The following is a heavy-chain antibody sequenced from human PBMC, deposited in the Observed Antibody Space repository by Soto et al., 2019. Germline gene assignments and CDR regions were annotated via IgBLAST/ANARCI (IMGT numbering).Heavy chain of an antibody. D-gene: IGHD6-13*01. CDR2: IIPIFGTA. CDR1: GGTFSSYA. Sequence: GASVKVSCKASGGTFSSYAISWVRQAPGQGLEWMGGIIPIFGTANYAQKFQGRVTITADESTSTAYMELSSLRSEETAVYYCARAEYSSSPNYNWFEPWGQGTMVTVSS. V-gene: IGHV1-69*13. CDR3: ARAEYSSSPNYNWFEP. J-gene: IGHJ5*02.